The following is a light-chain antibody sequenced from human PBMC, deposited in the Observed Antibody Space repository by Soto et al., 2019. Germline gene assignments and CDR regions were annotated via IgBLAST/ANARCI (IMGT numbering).Light chain of an antibody. Sequence: QSALTQPPSASGSPGQSVTISCTGTSSDVGGYNYVSWYQQHPGKAPKLMIYEVSKRPSGVPDRLSGSKSGNTASLTVSGLQFEDESDYYCASYTGSDTLVFGGGSKLTVL. CDR3: ASYTGSDTLV. CDR1: SSDVGGYNY. V-gene: IGLV2-8*01. CDR2: EVS. J-gene: IGLJ2*01.